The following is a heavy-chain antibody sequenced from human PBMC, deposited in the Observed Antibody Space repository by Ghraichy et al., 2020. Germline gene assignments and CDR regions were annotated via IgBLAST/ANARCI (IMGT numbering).Heavy chain of an antibody. J-gene: IGHJ6*02. V-gene: IGHV4-34*01. D-gene: IGHD3-3*01. Sequence: SETLSLTCAVYGGSFSGYYWSWIRQPPGKGLEWMGEINHSGSTNYNPPLKSRVPISVDTSKNQFSLKLISVTAADTAVYYCAREQITILYYYYGMDVCGQGTTVTVSS. CDR1: GGSFSGYY. CDR3: AREQITILYYYYGMDV. CDR2: INHSGST.